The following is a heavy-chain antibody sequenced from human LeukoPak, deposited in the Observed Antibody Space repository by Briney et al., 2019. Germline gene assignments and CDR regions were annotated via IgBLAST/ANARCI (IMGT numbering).Heavy chain of an antibody. Sequence: SETLSLTCTVSGGSISSSSYSCGWIRQPPGKGLEWIGSIYYSGTTYYNPSLKSRVTISVDTSKIQFSLKLSSVAATDTAVYFCARLRFDFWGGYTHPYFDYWGQGTLVTVSS. CDR3: ARLRFDFWGGYTHPYFDY. V-gene: IGHV4-39*01. CDR2: IYYSGTT. CDR1: GGSISSSSYS. D-gene: IGHD3-3*01. J-gene: IGHJ4*02.